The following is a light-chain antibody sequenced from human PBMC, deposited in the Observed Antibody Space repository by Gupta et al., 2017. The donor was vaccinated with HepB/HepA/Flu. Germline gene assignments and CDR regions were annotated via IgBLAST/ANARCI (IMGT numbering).Light chain of an antibody. CDR2: AAS. CDR1: QNINNY. Sequence: DIQMTQSPSSLSAAVGDRVTITCRASQNINNYLNWYHQKPGEVPKLLIYAASSLQSGVPSRFSGSGSGTDFTLTITDLQPEDFGSFFCQQSYFTPRTFGQGTKVEIK. J-gene: IGKJ1*01. CDR3: QQSYFTPRT. V-gene: IGKV1-39*01.